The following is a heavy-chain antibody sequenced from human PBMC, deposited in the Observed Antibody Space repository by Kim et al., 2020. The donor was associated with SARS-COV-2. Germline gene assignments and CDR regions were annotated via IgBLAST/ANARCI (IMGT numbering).Heavy chain of an antibody. CDR1: GGSFSGYY. CDR3: ARGRVHSSGWYGSWFDP. J-gene: IGHJ5*02. D-gene: IGHD6-19*01. Sequence: SETLSLTCAVYGGSFSGYYWSWIRQPPGKGLEWIGEINHSGSTNYNPSLKSRVTISVDTSKNQFSLKLSSVTAADTAVYYCARGRVHSSGWYGSWFDPWGQGTLVTVSS. V-gene: IGHV4-34*01. CDR2: INHSGST.